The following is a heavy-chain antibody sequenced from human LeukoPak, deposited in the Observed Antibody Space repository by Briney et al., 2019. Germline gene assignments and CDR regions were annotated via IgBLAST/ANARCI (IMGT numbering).Heavy chain of an antibody. Sequence: GGSLRLSCAASGFTFSNAWMSWVRQAPGKGLEWVSVISGSGGSTYYVDSVQGRFTISRDNSKNTLFLQMDSLRAEDTAVYYCAKGGFGRPFDYWGQGTLVTVSS. V-gene: IGHV3-23*01. CDR1: GFTFSNAW. CDR2: ISGSGGST. CDR3: AKGGFGRPFDY. D-gene: IGHD3-10*01. J-gene: IGHJ4*02.